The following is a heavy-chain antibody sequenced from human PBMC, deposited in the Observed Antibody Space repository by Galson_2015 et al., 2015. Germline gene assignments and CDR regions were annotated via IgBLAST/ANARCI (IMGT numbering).Heavy chain of an antibody. D-gene: IGHD3-22*01. V-gene: IGHV1-69*13. CDR2: IIPIFGTA. CDR3: AREYYYDSSGYYYNAFDI. CDR1: GGTFSSYA. J-gene: IGHJ3*02. Sequence: SVKVSCKASGGTFSSYAISWVRQAPGQGLEWMGGIIPIFGTANYAQKFQGRVTITADESTSTAYMELSSLRSEDTAVYYCAREYYYDSSGYYYNAFDIWGQGTMVTVSS.